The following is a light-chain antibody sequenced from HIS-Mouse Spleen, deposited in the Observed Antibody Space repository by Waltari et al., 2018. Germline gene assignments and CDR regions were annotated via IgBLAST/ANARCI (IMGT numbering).Light chain of an antibody. CDR1: SSDVGSYNL. CDR2: EGS. CDR3: CSYAGSSTYV. V-gene: IGLV2-23*01. J-gene: IGLJ1*01. Sequence: QSALTQPASVSGSPGQSITISCTGTSSDVGSYNLVSWYQQHPGKAPNLLIYEGSKRHSGVSNRCAGSKSGNTASLTISGLQAEDEADYYCCSYAGSSTYVFGTGTKVTVL.